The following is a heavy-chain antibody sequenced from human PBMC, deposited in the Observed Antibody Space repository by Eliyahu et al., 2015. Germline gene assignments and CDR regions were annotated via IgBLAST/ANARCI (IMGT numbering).Heavy chain of an antibody. J-gene: IGHJ4*02. CDR3: QAGTTDY. CDR2: IKSKADGGTT. Sequence: EVQLVASGGDLVKPGGSLRLXCXTSGFPFNNAWMSWVRQAPGKGLEWVGHIKSKADGGTTDYAAPVKGRFIISRDDSRDTVSLQMNSLKAEDTAVYYCQAGTTDYWGQGTQVTVSS. CDR1: GFPFNNAW. V-gene: IGHV3-15*01. D-gene: IGHD1-7*01.